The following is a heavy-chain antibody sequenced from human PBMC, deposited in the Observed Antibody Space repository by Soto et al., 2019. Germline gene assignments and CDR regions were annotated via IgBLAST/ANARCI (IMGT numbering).Heavy chain of an antibody. CDR2: IHYRGST. J-gene: IGHJ6*02. D-gene: IGHD2-15*01. Sequence: PSETLSLTCRLSGGPITGAYYWNWIRQHPGKGLEWIGSIHYRGSTYYNPSLKTRITISLDRSNNQFSLNLSSVTAADTAVYYCARVRDSFGLDVWGQGTTVTVS. CDR3: ARVRDSFGLDV. V-gene: IGHV4-31*03. CDR1: GGPITGAYY.